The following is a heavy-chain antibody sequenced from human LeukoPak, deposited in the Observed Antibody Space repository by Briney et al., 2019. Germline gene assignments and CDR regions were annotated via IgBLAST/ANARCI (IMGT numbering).Heavy chain of an antibody. CDR1: GDSVSSNSAA. D-gene: IGHD6-6*01. CDR2: TYYRSKWYN. CDR3: TSFDSSSKYFDP. V-gene: IGHV6-1*01. Sequence: TSQTLSLTCAISGDSVSSNSAAWNWFRQSPSRGLEWLGRTYYRSKWYNDYAVSVKSRITINPDTSKNQFSLQLNSVTPEDTALYYCTSFDSSSKYFDPWGQGTLVTVSS. J-gene: IGHJ5*02.